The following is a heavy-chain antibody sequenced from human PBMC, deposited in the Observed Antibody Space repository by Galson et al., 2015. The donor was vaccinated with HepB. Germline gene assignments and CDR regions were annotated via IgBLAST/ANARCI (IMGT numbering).Heavy chain of an antibody. J-gene: IGHJ4*02. CDR2: ISGSGVRT. D-gene: IGHD5-18*01. CDR3: ATIWGGIVAMGLGDY. CDR1: GFTFSSYA. V-gene: IGHV3-23*01. Sequence: SLRLSCAASGFTFSSYAMTWVRQAPGKGLEWVSAISGSGVRTYYADSVKGRFTISRDNSKNTLYLQMNSLRAEDTAVYYCATIWGGIVAMGLGDYCGQGTLVTVSS.